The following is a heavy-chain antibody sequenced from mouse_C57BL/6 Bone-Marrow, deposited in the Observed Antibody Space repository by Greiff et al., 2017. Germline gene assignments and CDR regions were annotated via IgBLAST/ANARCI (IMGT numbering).Heavy chain of an antibody. J-gene: IGHJ2*01. CDR3: TTLYGNYPHYFDY. V-gene: IGHV14-4*01. Sequence: VQLQQSGAELVRPGASVKLSCTASGFNIKDDYMHWVKQRPEQGLEWIGWIDPENGDTEYASKFQGKATITADTSSNTAYLQLSSLTSEDTAVYYCTTLYGNYPHYFDYWGQGTTLTVSS. CDR1: GFNIKDDY. CDR2: IDPENGDT. D-gene: IGHD2-1*01.